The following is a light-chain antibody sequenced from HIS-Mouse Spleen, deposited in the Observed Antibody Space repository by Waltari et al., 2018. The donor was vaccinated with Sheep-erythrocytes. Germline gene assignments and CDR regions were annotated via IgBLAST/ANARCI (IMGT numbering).Light chain of an antibody. CDR1: QDISNY. CDR2: DAS. CDR3: QQYDNLPMYT. Sequence: DIQMTQSPSSLSASVGDRVTITCQASQDISNYLNWYQQKPGKAPKPLIYDASNLETVVPSRFSGSGSGTDFTFTISSLQPEDIATYYCQQYDNLPMYTFGQGTKLEIK. V-gene: IGKV1-33*01. J-gene: IGKJ2*01.